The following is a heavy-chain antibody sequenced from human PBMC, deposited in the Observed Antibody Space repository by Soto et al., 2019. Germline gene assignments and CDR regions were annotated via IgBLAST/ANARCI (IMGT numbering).Heavy chain of an antibody. J-gene: IGHJ5*02. V-gene: IGHV1-3*01. CDR3: ARAPYRPLNWFDP. CDR2: IXXXNXNX. Sequence: ASVKVSCKASGYTFTSYAIHLVRQAPGQRLEWXGXIXXXNXNXXXSXXXQGRVIITRDTSAGTAYMELRSLRSEDTAVYYCARAPYRPLNWFDPWGQGTQVTVSS. D-gene: IGHD3-16*02. CDR1: GYTFTSYA.